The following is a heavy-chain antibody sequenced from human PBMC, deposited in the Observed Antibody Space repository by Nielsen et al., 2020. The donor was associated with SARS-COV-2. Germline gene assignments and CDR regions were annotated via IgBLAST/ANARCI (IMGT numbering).Heavy chain of an antibody. CDR3: ARARGTIFGGAFDI. CDR1: GYTFTSYD. J-gene: IGHJ3*02. CDR2: MNPNSGNT. V-gene: IGHV1-8*01. Sequence: ASVKVSCKASGYTFTSYDINWVRQATGQGLEWMGWMNPNSGNTGYAQKLQGRVTMTTDTSTSTAYMELRSLRSDDTAVYYCARARGTIFGGAFDIWGQGTMVTVSS. D-gene: IGHD3-3*01.